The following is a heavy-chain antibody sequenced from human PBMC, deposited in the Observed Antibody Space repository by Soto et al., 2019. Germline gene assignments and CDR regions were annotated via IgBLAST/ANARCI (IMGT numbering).Heavy chain of an antibody. V-gene: IGHV3-23*01. J-gene: IGHJ4*02. CDR1: GFTFSSYA. CDR3: AKDFWVTSGWRPGIAAD. CDR2: ISGSGGST. Sequence: GGSLRLSCAASGFTFSSYAMSWVRQAPGKGLEWVSAISGSGGSTYYADSVKGRFTISRDNSKNTLYLQMNSLRAEDTAVYYCAKDFWVTSGWRPGIAADWGQGTLVTVSS. D-gene: IGHD6-13*01.